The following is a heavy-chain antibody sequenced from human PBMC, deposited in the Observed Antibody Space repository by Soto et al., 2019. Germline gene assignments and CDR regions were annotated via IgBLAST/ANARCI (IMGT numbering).Heavy chain of an antibody. CDR1: GYTFSNFD. Sequence: ASVKVSCKTSGYTFSNFDFSWARQAPGQGLEWMGWVSNRNGVTNYAENFRDRVTISTDTSTNTVYMELRSLRSDDTAVYFCARERLNTGWYGFDYWGQGTQVTVSS. CDR2: VSNRNGVT. V-gene: IGHV1-18*04. J-gene: IGHJ4*02. CDR3: ARERLNTGWYGFDY. D-gene: IGHD6-19*01.